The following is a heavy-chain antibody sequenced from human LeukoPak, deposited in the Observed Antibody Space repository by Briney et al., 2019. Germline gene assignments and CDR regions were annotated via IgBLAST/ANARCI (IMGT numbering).Heavy chain of an antibody. D-gene: IGHD6-19*01. Sequence: GGSLRLSCAASGFTFSSYSMNWVGQAPGKGLEGVSYINSSRSTKYYADSVKGRFTISRANAKNSLYLQMNSLRVEDTAVYYCARGGIAVAGIDFRWFDPWGQGTLVTVSS. V-gene: IGHV3-48*01. CDR2: INSSRSTK. CDR1: GFTFSSYS. CDR3: ARGGIAVAGIDFRWFDP. J-gene: IGHJ5*02.